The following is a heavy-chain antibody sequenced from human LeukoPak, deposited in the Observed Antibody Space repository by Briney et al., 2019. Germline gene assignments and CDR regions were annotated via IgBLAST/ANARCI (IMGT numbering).Heavy chain of an antibody. CDR1: GGSFSGYY. CDR2: INHSGST. J-gene: IGHJ6*03. CDR3: ARGHYYYYYYMDV. Sequence: SETLSLTCAVYGGSFSGYYWSWIRQPPGKGLEWIGEINHSGSTNYNPSLKSRVTISVDTSKNQFSLKLSSVTAADTAVYYCARGHYYYYYYMDVWGKGTTVTVSS. V-gene: IGHV4-34*01.